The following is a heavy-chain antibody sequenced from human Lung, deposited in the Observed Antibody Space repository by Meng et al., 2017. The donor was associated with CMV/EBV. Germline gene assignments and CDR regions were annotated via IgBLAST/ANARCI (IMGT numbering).Heavy chain of an antibody. CDR3: ARGRVTGTTGGWFDP. J-gene: IGHJ5*02. D-gene: IGHD1-7*01. Sequence: SETXSLXXAVYGGSFSGYYWSWIRRPPGKGLEWIGEINHSGSTNYNPSLKSRVTISVDTSKNQFSLKLSSVTAADTAVYYCARGRVTGTTGGWFDPWGQGTXVTVSS. CDR1: GGSFSGYY. CDR2: INHSGST. V-gene: IGHV4-34*01.